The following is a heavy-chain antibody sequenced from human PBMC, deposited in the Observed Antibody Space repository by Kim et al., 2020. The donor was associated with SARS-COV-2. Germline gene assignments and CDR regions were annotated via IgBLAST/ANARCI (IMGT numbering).Heavy chain of an antibody. CDR1: GGSISSYY. Sequence: SETLSLTCTVSGGSISSYYWSWIRQPPGKGLEWIGYIYYSGSTNYNPSLKSRVTISVDTSKNQFSLKLSSVTAADTAVYYCARRYRGGMERWLDRGLGFDPWGQGTLVTVSS. CDR2: IYYSGST. D-gene: IGHD6-19*01. J-gene: IGHJ5*02. V-gene: IGHV4-59*08. CDR3: ARRYRGGMERWLDRGLGFDP.